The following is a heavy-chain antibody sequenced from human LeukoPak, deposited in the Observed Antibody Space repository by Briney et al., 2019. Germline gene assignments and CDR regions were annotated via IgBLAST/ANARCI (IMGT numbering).Heavy chain of an antibody. CDR3: AREYYYDSSGYPGGFDY. V-gene: IGHV3-30-3*01. D-gene: IGHD3-22*01. CDR2: ISYDGSNK. J-gene: IGHJ4*02. CDR1: GFTFSSYA. Sequence: GGSLRLSCAASGFTFSSYAMHWVRQAPGKGLEWVAVISYDGSNKYYADSVKGRFTISRDNSKNTLYLQMNSLRAEDTAVYYCAREYYYDSSGYPGGFDYWGQGTLVTVSS.